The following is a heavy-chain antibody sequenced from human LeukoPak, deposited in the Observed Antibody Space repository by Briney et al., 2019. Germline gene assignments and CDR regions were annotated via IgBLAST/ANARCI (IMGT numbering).Heavy chain of an antibody. Sequence: ASVKVSCKASGYTFTSYGISWVRQAPGQGLEWMGWISAYNGNTNYAQKLQGRVTMTTDTSTSTAYMELSSLRSEDTAVYYCASYHGSGSYYNFPSRSFYYYMDVWGKGTTVTISS. CDR1: GYTFTSYG. V-gene: IGHV1-18*01. CDR3: ASYHGSGSYYNFPSRSFYYYMDV. CDR2: ISAYNGNT. D-gene: IGHD3-10*01. J-gene: IGHJ6*03.